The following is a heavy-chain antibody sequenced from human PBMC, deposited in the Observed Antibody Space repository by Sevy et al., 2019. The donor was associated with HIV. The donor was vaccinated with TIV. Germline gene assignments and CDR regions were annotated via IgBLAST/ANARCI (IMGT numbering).Heavy chain of an antibody. CDR2: FDPEDGET. D-gene: IGHD2-2*01. Sequence: ASVKVSCKVSGYTLTELSMHWVRQAPGKGLEWMGGFDPEDGETIYEQKFQGRVTMTEDTSTDRAYMELSSLRSEDTAVYYCATGANGRGGSSTSWTFDYWGQGTLVTVSS. J-gene: IGHJ4*02. CDR3: ATGANGRGGSSTSWTFDY. CDR1: GYTLTELS. V-gene: IGHV1-24*01.